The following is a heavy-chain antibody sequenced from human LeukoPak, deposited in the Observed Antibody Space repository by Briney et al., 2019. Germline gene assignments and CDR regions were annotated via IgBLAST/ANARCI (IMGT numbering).Heavy chain of an antibody. CDR2: IYYSGST. Sequence: SETLSLTRTVSGGSISSSSYYWGWIRQPPGKGLEWIGSIYYSGSTYYNPSLKSRVTISVDTSKNQFSLKLSSVTAADTAVYYCARLDIVVVVAALRAPNDYWGQGTLVTVSS. D-gene: IGHD2-15*01. V-gene: IGHV4-39*01. CDR3: ARLDIVVVVAALRAPNDY. J-gene: IGHJ4*02. CDR1: GGSISSSSYY.